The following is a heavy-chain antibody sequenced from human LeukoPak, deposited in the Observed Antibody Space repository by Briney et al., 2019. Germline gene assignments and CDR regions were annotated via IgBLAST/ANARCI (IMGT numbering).Heavy chain of an antibody. V-gene: IGHV3-48*03. J-gene: IGHJ5*02. CDR1: GFTFSTYE. CDR2: ISGSGGVK. D-gene: IGHD1-26*01. CDR3: ARDWSLNWFDP. Sequence: GGSLRLSCAASGFTFSTYEMNWVRQAPGKGLEWVSYISGSGGVKYYADSVKGRFTISRDNAKNSVYLQMNSLRAEDTAVYYCARDWSLNWFDPWGQGTLVTVSS.